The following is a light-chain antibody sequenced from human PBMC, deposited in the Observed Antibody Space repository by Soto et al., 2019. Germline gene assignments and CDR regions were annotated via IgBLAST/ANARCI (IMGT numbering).Light chain of an antibody. J-gene: IGKJ4*01. CDR3: QQYGSSPRFT. V-gene: IGKV3-20*01. Sequence: EIGLTQSPGTLSLSPGERATLSCRASQSVSSSYLAWYQQKPGQAPRLLIYGASSRATGIPDRFSGSGSGTDFTLTISRLEPEDFAVYYCQQYGSSPRFTFGGGTKVEIK. CDR1: QSVSSSY. CDR2: GAS.